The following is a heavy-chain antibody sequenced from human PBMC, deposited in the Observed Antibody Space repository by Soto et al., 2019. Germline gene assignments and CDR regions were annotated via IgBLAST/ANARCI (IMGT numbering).Heavy chain of an antibody. V-gene: IGHV4-38-2*01. CDR3: AKKGYYPSGKINLFDS. CDR2: VDHSGGT. CDR1: GYSINSDYY. J-gene: IGHJ4*02. Sequence: SETLSLTCAVSGYSINSDYYWGWIRQPPGKGLEWIGSVDHSGGTYYSPSLRSRLTIFIDTSKNQFSLRLTSVTAADTAMYFCAKKGYYPSGKINLFDSWGPGTLVTVSS. D-gene: IGHD3-10*01.